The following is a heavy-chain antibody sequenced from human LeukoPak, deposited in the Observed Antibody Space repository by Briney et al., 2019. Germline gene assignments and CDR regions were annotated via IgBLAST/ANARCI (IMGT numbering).Heavy chain of an antibody. D-gene: IGHD1-26*01. CDR2: INPNSGGT. J-gene: IGHJ4*02. Sequence: GASVKVSCKASGYTFTGYYMHWVRQAPGQGLEWMGWINPNSGGTNYAQKFQGWVTMTRDTSISTAYMELSRLRSDDTAVYYCAREVGVGATTSLSYWGQGALVTASS. CDR1: GYTFTGYY. CDR3: AREVGVGATTSLSY. V-gene: IGHV1-2*04.